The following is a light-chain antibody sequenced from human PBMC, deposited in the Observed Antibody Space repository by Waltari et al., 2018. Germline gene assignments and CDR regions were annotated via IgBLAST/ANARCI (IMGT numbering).Light chain of an antibody. CDR3: QQYYSTPRA. V-gene: IGKV4-1*01. CDR1: QSVLYSSNSKNY. CDR2: WAS. Sequence: DIVMTQSPDSLAWSLGERATINCKSSQSVLYSSNSKNYLAWYQQKPGQPPKLLIYWASTRESGVPDRFSGSGSGTDFTLTITSLQAEDVAVYYCQQYYSTPRAFGQGTKVEIK. J-gene: IGKJ1*01.